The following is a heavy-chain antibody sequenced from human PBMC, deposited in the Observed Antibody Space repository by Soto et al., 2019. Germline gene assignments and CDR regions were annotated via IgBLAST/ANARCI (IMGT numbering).Heavy chain of an antibody. CDR3: AREGRPDIVATITTYYYYGMDV. CDR2: ISYDGSNK. Sequence: GGSLRLSCAACGFTFSSYAMHWVRQAPGKGLEWVAVISYDGSNKYYADSVKGRFTISRDNSKNTLYLQMNSLRAEDTAVYYCAREGRPDIVATITTYYYYGMDVWGQGTTVTVSS. J-gene: IGHJ6*02. D-gene: IGHD5-12*01. CDR1: GFTFSSYA. V-gene: IGHV3-30-3*01.